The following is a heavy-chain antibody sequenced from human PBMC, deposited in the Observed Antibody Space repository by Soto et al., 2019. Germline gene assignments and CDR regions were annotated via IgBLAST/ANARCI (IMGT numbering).Heavy chain of an antibody. CDR3: ARAPGPYDYVRGTRTLFAY. D-gene: IGHD3-16*01. Sequence: EVDLVESRGGLVQPGASLRLSCSVSGFTFGTFWMNWVRQVPGKGLEWVANIKADGSEENYVDSVKGRFIISRDNAKNLLFLQMNSLRVEDTAVYYCARAPGPYDYVRGTRTLFAYWGQGTLVTVSS. V-gene: IGHV3-7*01. CDR2: IKADGSEE. CDR1: GFTFGTFW. J-gene: IGHJ4*02.